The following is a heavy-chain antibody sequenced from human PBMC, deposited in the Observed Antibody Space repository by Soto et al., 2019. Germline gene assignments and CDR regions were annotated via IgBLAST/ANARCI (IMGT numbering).Heavy chain of an antibody. J-gene: IGHJ6*02. CDR2: IYNDGTT. D-gene: IGHD3-10*01. CDR3: VRPLPSGRNYGMDV. CDR1: GLSVRNNY. Sequence: LRLSCTASGLSVRNNYMSWVRQAPGMGLEWVSVIYNDGTTYYADSVKGRFTISRDTSKNTLSLQMDSLRAEDTAVYYCVRPLPSGRNYGMDVRGQGTTVTVSS. V-gene: IGHV3-53*01.